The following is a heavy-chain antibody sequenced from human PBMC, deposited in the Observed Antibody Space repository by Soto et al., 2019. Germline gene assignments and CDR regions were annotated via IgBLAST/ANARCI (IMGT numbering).Heavy chain of an antibody. CDR3: ARDEGNWGLTYYYYGMDV. V-gene: IGHV4-34*01. CDR1: GGSFSGYY. CDR2: INHSGST. Sequence: SETLSLTCAVYGGSFSGYYWSWIRQPPGKGLEWIGEINHSGSTNYNPSLKSRVTISVDTSKNQFSLKLSSVTAADTAVYYCARDEGNWGLTYYYYGMDVWGQGTTVT. D-gene: IGHD7-27*01. J-gene: IGHJ6*02.